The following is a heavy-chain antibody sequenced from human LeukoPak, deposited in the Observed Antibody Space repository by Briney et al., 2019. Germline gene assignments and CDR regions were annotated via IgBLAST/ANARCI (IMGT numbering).Heavy chain of an antibody. Sequence: GGSLRLSCAASGFTFSSYGMHWVRQAPGKGLEWVAVISYDGSNKYYADSVKGRFTISRDNSQNTLSLQMNSLKAEDTAVYYCSKKGQNDDYGKPDWGQGTLVTVSS. CDR3: SKKGQNDDYGKPD. J-gene: IGHJ4*02. CDR2: ISYDGSNK. CDR1: GFTFSSYG. V-gene: IGHV3-30*18. D-gene: IGHD4-17*01.